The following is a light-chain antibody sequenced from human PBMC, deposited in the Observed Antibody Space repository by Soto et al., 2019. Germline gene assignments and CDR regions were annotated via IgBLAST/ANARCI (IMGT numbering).Light chain of an antibody. CDR3: QVWDSDSDHWV. V-gene: IGLV3-21*02. Sequence: SYELTQAPSVSVAPGQRGRITCAGNNLADKSVHWYQQKPGQAPGLVVYDDRDRPSGVPERFSGTNSDNVAALTIFRVEAGDEADYFCQVWDSDSDHWVFGGGTKLTVL. J-gene: IGLJ3*02. CDR1: NLADKS. CDR2: DDR.